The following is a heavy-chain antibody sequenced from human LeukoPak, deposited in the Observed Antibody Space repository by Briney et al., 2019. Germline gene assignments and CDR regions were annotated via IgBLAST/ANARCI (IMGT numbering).Heavy chain of an antibody. V-gene: IGHV1-18*01. CDR2: ISAYNGNT. D-gene: IGHD3-22*01. CDR1: GYTFTSYG. Sequence: ASVKVSCKASGYTFTSYGISWVRQAPGQGLEWMGWISAYNGNTNYAQKLQGRVTMTTDTSTSTAYMELRSLRSDDTAVYYCAREGYYDSSGYLLGFDYWGQGTLVTVSS. J-gene: IGHJ4*02. CDR3: AREGYYDSSGYLLGFDY.